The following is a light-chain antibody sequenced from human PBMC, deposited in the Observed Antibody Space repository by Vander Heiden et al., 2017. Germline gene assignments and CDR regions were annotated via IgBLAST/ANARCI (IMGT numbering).Light chain of an antibody. V-gene: IGLV2-8*01. Sequence: QPALTQPPSASGSPGQSVTIFCTGTSSDGGGYNYVSWYQQHPGKAPTLVICEVSKRPSGVPDRFSGSKSGNTASLTVSGLQAEDEADYYCSSCAVSNNWVFGGGTKLTVL. CDR3: SSCAVSNNWV. J-gene: IGLJ3*02. CDR2: EVS. CDR1: SSDGGGYNY.